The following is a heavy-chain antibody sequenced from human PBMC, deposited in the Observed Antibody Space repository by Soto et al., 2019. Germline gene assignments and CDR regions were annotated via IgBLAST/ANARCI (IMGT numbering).Heavy chain of an antibody. CDR2: ISAYNGNT. J-gene: IGHJ6*02. CDR3: ARAIGYCSGGSCYSDYYYYGMDV. D-gene: IGHD2-15*01. V-gene: IGHV1-18*01. Sequence: QVQLVQSGAEVKKPGASVKVSCKASGYTFTSYGISWVRQAPGQGLEWMGWISAYNGNTNYAQKLQGRVTMTTDTSTSTADMELRSLRSDVTAVYYCARAIGYCSGGSCYSDYYYYGMDVWGQGTTVTVSS. CDR1: GYTFTSYG.